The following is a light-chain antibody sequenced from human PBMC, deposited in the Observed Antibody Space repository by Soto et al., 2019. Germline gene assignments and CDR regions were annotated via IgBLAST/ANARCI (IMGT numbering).Light chain of an antibody. J-gene: IGLJ2*01. V-gene: IGLV2-14*01. Sequence: QSALTQPASVSGSPGQSITISCTGTGSDVGGYNYVSWYQQHPGKAPKLMIYEVSNRPSGISNRFSGSKSGNTASLTISGLQAEDEADYYCSSYTSSSTLGHVVFGGGTQLTVL. CDR2: EVS. CDR3: SSYTSSSTLGHVV. CDR1: GSDVGGYNY.